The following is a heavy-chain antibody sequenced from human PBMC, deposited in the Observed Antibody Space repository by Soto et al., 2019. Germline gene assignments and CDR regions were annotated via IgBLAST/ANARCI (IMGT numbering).Heavy chain of an antibody. J-gene: IGHJ4*02. V-gene: IGHV4-39*01. CDR2: TYYSGST. CDR1: GGSISSSIYY. Sequence: SETLSLTCTVSGGSISSSIYYWGWIRQPPGKGLEWIGSTYYSGSTYYNPSLKSRVTISVDTSKNQFSLKLSSVTAADTAVYYCARYTLLEWLLSGFDYWGQGTLVTVSS. CDR3: ARYTLLEWLLSGFDY. D-gene: IGHD3-3*01.